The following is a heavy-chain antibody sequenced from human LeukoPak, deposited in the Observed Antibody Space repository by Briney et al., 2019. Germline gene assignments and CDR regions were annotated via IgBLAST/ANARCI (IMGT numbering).Heavy chain of an antibody. J-gene: IGHJ4*02. CDR2: IYYGGTT. CDR1: GGSVSTTNYY. CDR3: ASAPMTHCTSTNCYLD. D-gene: IGHD2-2*01. V-gene: IGHV4-39*02. Sequence: PSETLSLTCAVSGGSVSTTNYYWGWIRQPPGKGLDWIGIIYYGGTTYHNPSLKSRAIISVDTSKHHFSLKLNSVTAADTAVYYCASAPMTHCTSTNCYLDWGQGTLVTVSS.